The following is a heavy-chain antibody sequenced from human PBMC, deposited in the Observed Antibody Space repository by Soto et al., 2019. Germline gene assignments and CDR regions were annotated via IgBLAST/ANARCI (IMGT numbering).Heavy chain of an antibody. CDR1: GYTFTSYG. J-gene: IGHJ5*02. Sequence: KVSCKASGYTFTSYGISWVRQAPGQGLEWMGWISAYNGNTNYAQKLQGRVTMTTDTSTSTAYMELRSLRSDDTAVYYCARDLGYCSGGSCYRNWFDPWGQGTQVTVSS. CDR2: ISAYNGNT. D-gene: IGHD2-15*01. V-gene: IGHV1-18*01. CDR3: ARDLGYCSGGSCYRNWFDP.